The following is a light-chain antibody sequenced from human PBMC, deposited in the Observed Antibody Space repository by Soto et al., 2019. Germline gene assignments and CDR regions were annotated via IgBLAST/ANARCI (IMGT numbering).Light chain of an antibody. V-gene: IGLV2-14*01. J-gene: IGLJ2*01. CDR3: SSFSSSSTFA. CDR1: SSDVGSYNH. Sequence: QSALTQPASVSGSPGQSITISCTGTSSDVGSYNHVSWYQQHPGEAPKLLIYDVNNRPSGVSNRFSGSKSGNTASLTISGLQADDEADYYGSSFSSSSTFAFGGGTKVTVL. CDR2: DVN.